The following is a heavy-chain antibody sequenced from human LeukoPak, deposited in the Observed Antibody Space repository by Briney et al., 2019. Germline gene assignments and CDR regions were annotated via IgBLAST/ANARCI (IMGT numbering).Heavy chain of an antibody. CDR3: ETGLGYSYGVAFDY. CDR1: VGSFSGYY. J-gene: IGHJ4*02. D-gene: IGHD5-18*01. V-gene: IGHV4-34*01. Sequence: SETLSLTCAVYVGSFSGYYWSWIRQPPGKGLEWIGEINHSGSTNYNPSLKSRVTISVDTSKNQFSLKLSSVTAADTAVYYCETGLGYSYGVAFDYWGQGTLVTVSS. CDR2: INHSGST.